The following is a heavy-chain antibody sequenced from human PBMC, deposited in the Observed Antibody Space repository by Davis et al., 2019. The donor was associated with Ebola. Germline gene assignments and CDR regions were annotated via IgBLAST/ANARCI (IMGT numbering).Heavy chain of an antibody. CDR1: GFSFDMYP. J-gene: IGHJ4*02. CDR2: ISWDGRST. CDR3: TAYDSTFRNY. Sequence: GGSLRLSCAATGFSFDMYPMDWVRQAPGKGLEWVSLISWDGRSTAYADSVRDRFSISRDNSRNFLYLQMNGLRAEDTALYYCTAYDSTFRNYWGQGTLVTVSS. D-gene: IGHD3-22*01. V-gene: IGHV3-43D*03.